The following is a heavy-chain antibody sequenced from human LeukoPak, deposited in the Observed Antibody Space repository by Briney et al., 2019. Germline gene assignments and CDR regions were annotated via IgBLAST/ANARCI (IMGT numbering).Heavy chain of an antibody. CDR3: ARDGTAYSSSSVPETPIDY. CDR2: ISAYNGNT. CDR1: GYTFTSYG. V-gene: IGHV1-18*01. D-gene: IGHD6-6*01. Sequence: ASVKLSCKASGYTFTSYGISWVRQAPGHGLEWMGWISAYNGNTNYAQKLQGRVTMTTDTSTSTAYMELRSLRSDDTAVYYCARDGTAYSSSSVPETPIDYWGQGTLVTVSS. J-gene: IGHJ4*02.